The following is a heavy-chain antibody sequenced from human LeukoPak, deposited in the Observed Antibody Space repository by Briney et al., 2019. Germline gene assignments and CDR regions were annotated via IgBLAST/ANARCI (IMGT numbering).Heavy chain of an antibody. V-gene: IGHV1-2*02. D-gene: IGHD3-22*01. CDR3: ARADMTVGGVFRYDY. CDR2: VNPNSGGT. CDR1: GYTFTAYY. Sequence: ASVKVSGKASGYTFTAYYMHWVRQAPGQGLEWMGWVNPNSGGTNYAQKFQGRVTMTRDTSISTAYMELSRLRSDDTAVYYCARADMTVGGVFRYDYWGQGTLVTVSS. J-gene: IGHJ4*02.